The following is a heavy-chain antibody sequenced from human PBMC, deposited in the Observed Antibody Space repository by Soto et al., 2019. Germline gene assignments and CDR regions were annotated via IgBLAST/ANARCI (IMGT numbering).Heavy chain of an antibody. D-gene: IGHD3-22*01. CDR3: ARSLDDVDSSGYYSLFDY. Sequence: GESLKISCKGSGYSFTSYWIGWVRQMPGKGLEWMGIIYPGDSDTRYSPSFQGQVTISADKSISTAYLQWSSLKASDTAMYYCARSLDDVDSSGYYSLFDYWGQGTLVTVSS. V-gene: IGHV5-51*01. CDR2: IYPGDSDT. CDR1: GYSFTSYW. J-gene: IGHJ4*02.